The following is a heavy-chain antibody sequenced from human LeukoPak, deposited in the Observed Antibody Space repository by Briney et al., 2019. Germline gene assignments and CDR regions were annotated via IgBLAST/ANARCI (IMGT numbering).Heavy chain of an antibody. CDR2: IRSKANSYAT. J-gene: IGHJ4*02. Sequence: GGSLKLSCAASGFTFSGFAMHWVRQASGKGLEWVGRIRSKANSYATEYAASVKGRFTISRDESKNTAYLQMSSLKTEDTAIYYCNYYDSRVGPRWGQGTLVTVSS. V-gene: IGHV3-73*01. CDR3: NYYDSRVGPR. CDR1: GFTFSGFA. D-gene: IGHD3-22*01.